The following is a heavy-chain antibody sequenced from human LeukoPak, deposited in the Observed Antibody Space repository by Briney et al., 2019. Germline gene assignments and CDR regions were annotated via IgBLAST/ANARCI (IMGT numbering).Heavy chain of an antibody. Sequence: GGSLRLSCAASGFTFSGYGMNWVRQAPGKGLEWVSSISSTSSSTYYADPVKGGFTISRYNARNSLYLQMKSMRAEDTAVYYCAIERGYSYGYSDYWGQGTLVTVSS. V-gene: IGHV3-21*01. D-gene: IGHD5-18*01. J-gene: IGHJ4*02. CDR1: GFTFSGYG. CDR2: ISSTSSST. CDR3: AIERGYSYGYSDY.